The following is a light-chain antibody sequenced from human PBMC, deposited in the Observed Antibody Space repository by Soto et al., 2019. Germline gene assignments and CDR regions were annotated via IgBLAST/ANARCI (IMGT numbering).Light chain of an antibody. CDR1: QSVSSSY. CDR3: QQSYSTRIT. J-gene: IGKJ5*01. CDR2: GAS. V-gene: IGKV3-20*01. Sequence: LLSQSPVTLSLSSGDRATLACRPSQSVSSSYLAWYQQKPGQAPRLLIYGASSRATGIPDRFSGSGSGTDFTLTISSLQPDDFATYYCQQSYSTRITFGQGTRLEIK.